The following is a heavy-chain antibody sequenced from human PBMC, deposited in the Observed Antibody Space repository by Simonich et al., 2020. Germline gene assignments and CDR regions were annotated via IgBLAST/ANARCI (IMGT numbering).Heavy chain of an antibody. J-gene: IGHJ4*02. D-gene: IGHD2-15*01. CDR1: GYTFTSYG. CDR3: ARASRGTWWYYYFDY. V-gene: IGHV1-18*01. CDR2: ISAYNGNT. Sequence: QVQLVQSGAEVKKPGASVKVSCKASGYTFTSYGISWVRQAPGQGLEWMGWISAYNGNTKYAQKHQGRVTMTTDPSTSTAYMELRSLRSDDTAVYYCARASRGTWWYYYFDYWGQGTLVTVSS.